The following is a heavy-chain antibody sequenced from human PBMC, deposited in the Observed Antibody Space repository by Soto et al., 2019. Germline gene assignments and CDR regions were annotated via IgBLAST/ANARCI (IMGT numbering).Heavy chain of an antibody. Sequence: VSVKVTCKECGYTHTEISMHWVRQAPGKGLEWMGGFDPEDGETIYAQKFQGRVTMTEDTSTDTAYMELSSLRSEDTAVYYCATLGNWNYDFFLMLDPWGQGTLVTVSS. D-gene: IGHD1-7*01. CDR1: GYTHTEIS. V-gene: IGHV1-24*01. CDR3: ATLGNWNYDFFLMLDP. J-gene: IGHJ5*02. CDR2: FDPEDGET.